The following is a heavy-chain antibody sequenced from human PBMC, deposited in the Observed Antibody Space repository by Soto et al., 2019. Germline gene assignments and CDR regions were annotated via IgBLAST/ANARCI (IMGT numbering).Heavy chain of an antibody. J-gene: IGHJ6*02. CDR3: ARLFREAYYSYGTHV. CDR1: GYNFTSLC. Sequence: EESLKISCKGSGYNFTSLCISWVRHLPWKGLLWMGRIDPGDSYTTYSPSFQGHVTLSADKSISTAYLQWSSLKASDTAIYYCARLFREAYYSYGTHVSGQRFTMTV. V-gene: IGHV5-10-1*01. CDR2: IDPGDSYT.